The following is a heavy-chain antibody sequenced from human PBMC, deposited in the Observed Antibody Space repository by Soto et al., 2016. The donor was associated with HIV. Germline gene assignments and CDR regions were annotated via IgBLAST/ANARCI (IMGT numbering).Heavy chain of an antibody. D-gene: IGHD3-10*01. V-gene: IGHV3-20*04. J-gene: IGHJ6*02. CDR3: ARDRGYYYGSGSSKAVYYYGMDV. CDR2: INWNGGST. Sequence: EVQLVESGGRCGTAWGGSLRLSCAASGFTFDDYGMSWVRQAPGKGLEWVSGINWNGGSTTYADSVKGRFTISRDNAENFLYLQMNSLRAEDTALYYCARDRGYYYGSGSSKAVYYYGMDVWGQGTTVTVSS. CDR1: GFTFDDYG.